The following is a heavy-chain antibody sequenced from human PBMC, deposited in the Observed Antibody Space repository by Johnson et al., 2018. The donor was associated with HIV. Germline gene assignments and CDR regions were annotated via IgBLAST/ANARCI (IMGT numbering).Heavy chain of an antibody. CDR1: GFTFSSYW. J-gene: IGHJ3*02. CDR2: IHSHGSST. D-gene: IGHD4-17*01. V-gene: IGHV3-74*02. CDR3: AKNRDYGDGDAFDI. Sequence: VQPVESGAGVLQPGRSLRLSSPASGFTFSSYWLHWVRQAPGKGLVWVSRIHSHGSSTSYAAPLQARFTISRDNSKTTLYLQMNSLASEDTAVYYCAKNRDYGDGDAFDIWGQGTMVTVSS.